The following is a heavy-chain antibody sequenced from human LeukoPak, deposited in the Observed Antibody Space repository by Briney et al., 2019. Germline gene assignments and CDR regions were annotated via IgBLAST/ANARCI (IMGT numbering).Heavy chain of an antibody. CDR1: GFTFSTYW. CDR2: IKHDGNER. V-gene: IGHV3-7*01. Sequence: GGSLRLSCATSGFTFSTYWMTWVRQAPGKGLEWVASIKHDGNERYYVDSAKDRFTISRDNAKNSLYLQMNSLRAEDTAVYYCARGGYSWDFDYWGQGTLVTVSS. D-gene: IGHD5-12*01. J-gene: IGHJ4*02. CDR3: ARGGYSWDFDY.